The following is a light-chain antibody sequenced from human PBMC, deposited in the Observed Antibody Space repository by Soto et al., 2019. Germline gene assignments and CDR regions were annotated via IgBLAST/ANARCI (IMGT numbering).Light chain of an antibody. J-gene: IGKJ2*03. V-gene: IGKV1-5*03. CDR2: EAS. CDR3: QPYVRPYS. CDR1: QNITQY. Sequence: DNQMAQSPSTLSASVGDRVTISCPANQNITQYLAWYQQKPGQAPKLLISEASILEHGVPPRFAGSGSGTDFTLTITDLQTDDFATYFCQPYVRPYSFGQGTKVEI.